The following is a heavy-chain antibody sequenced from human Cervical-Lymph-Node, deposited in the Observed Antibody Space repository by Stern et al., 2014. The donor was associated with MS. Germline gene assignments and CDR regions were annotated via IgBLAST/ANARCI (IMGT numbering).Heavy chain of an antibody. CDR1: GFSLSNGRMG. V-gene: IGHV2-26*01. D-gene: IGHD3-10*01. CDR2: IVSNDER. CDR3: ARILYDGAYRGDY. Sequence: QVTLRESGPVLVKPTETLMLTCTVSGFSLSNGRMGVSWIRQPPGKALEWLAHIVSNDERPYSPSLKSRLTISKDTSRSQVVLTMTNMDPVDTATYFCARILYDGAYRGDYWGQGILVTVSS. J-gene: IGHJ4*02.